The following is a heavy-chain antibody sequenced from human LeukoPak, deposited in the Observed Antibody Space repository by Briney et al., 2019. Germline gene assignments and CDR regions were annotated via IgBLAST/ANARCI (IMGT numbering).Heavy chain of an antibody. CDR2: IYYSVTT. V-gene: IGHV4-59*01. Sequence: SETLSLTCTVSGGSISSYYWSWIRQPPGKGLEWIGYIYYSVTTNYNPSLKSRVTISVDTSKNQFSLKLSSVTAADTAVYYCARWLHAVDYWGQGTLVTV. D-gene: IGHD5-24*01. CDR3: ARWLHAVDY. J-gene: IGHJ4*02. CDR1: GGSISSYY.